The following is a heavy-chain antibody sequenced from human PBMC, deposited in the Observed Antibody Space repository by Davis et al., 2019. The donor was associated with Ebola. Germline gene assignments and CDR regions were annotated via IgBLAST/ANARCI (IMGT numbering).Heavy chain of an antibody. D-gene: IGHD6-19*01. J-gene: IGHJ4*02. CDR3: ATGGAVAAIDY. CDR1: GFTFSSYE. Sequence: PGGSLRLSCAASGFTFSSYEMNWVRQAPGKGLEWVSYISSSGSTIYYADSVKGRFTISRDNAKNSLYLQMNSLRAEDTAVYYCATGGAVAAIDYWGQGTLVTVSS. CDR2: ISSSGSTI. V-gene: IGHV3-48*03.